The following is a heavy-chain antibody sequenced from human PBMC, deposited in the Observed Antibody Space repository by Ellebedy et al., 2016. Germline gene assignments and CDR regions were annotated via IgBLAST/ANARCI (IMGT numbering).Heavy chain of an antibody. J-gene: IGHJ6*02. CDR1: GYIFTSYD. D-gene: IGHD6-19*01. Sequence: SVKVSCXASGYIFTSYDLNWVRQAPGQGLEWMGGIIPIFGTANYAQKFQGRVTITADKSTSTAYMELSSLRSEDTAVYYCARPYSSGWSSGDYHYGMDVWGQGTTVTVSS. CDR2: IIPIFGTA. CDR3: ARPYSSGWSSGDYHYGMDV. V-gene: IGHV1-69*06.